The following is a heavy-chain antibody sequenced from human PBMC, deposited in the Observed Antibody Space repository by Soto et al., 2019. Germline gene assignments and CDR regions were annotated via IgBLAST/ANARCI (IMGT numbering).Heavy chain of an antibody. CDR2: IYSGGST. CDR1: GFTVSSNY. V-gene: IGHV3-66*01. Sequence: GGSLRLSCAASGFTVSSNYMSWVRQAPGKGLEWVSVIYSGGSTYYADSVKGRFTISRDNSKNTLYLQMNSLRAEDTAVYYCARDHGVAVNYYYYGMDVWGQGTTVTVSS. CDR3: ARDHGVAVNYYYYGMDV. J-gene: IGHJ6*02. D-gene: IGHD2-15*01.